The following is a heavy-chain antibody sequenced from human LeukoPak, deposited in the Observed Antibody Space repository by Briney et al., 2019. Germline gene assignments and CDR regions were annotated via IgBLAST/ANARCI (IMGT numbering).Heavy chain of an antibody. J-gene: IGHJ5*02. CDR3: ARDYYDSSGYEVWENWFDP. Sequence: PSETLSLTCTVSGGSISSSSYYWGWIRQPPGKGLEWIGSIYYSGSTYYNPSLKSRVTISVDTSKNQFSLKLSSVTAADTAVYYCARDYYDSSGYEVWENWFDPWGQGTLVTVSS. CDR1: GGSISSSSYY. V-gene: IGHV4-39*07. CDR2: IYYSGST. D-gene: IGHD3-22*01.